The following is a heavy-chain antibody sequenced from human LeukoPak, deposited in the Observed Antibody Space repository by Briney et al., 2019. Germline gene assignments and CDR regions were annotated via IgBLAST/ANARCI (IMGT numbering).Heavy chain of an antibody. CDR2: ISSTSNTI. CDR1: GFTFSSYW. J-gene: IGHJ4*02. D-gene: IGHD2-15*01. V-gene: IGHV3-48*02. CDR3: ARPRYCSGGSCYLSD. Sequence: GGSLRLSCIASGFTFSSYWMSWVHQAPGKGLEWVSYISSTSNTIYYADSVKGRFTISRDNAKNSLYLQMNSLRDEDMAVYYCARPRYCSGGSCYLSDWGQGTLVTVSS.